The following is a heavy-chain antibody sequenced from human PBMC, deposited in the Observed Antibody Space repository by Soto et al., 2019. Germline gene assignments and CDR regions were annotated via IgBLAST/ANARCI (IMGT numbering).Heavy chain of an antibody. CDR3: ARDHPSSSWYPNWFDP. J-gene: IGHJ5*02. D-gene: IGHD6-13*01. CDR2: INAGNGNT. V-gene: IGHV1-3*01. CDR1: GYTFTSYA. Sequence: GASVKVSCKASGYTFTSYAMHWVRQAPGQRLEWMGWINAGNGNTKYSQKFQGRVTITRDTSASTAYMELSSLRSEDTAVYYCARDHPSSSWYPNWFDPWGQGTLVTVSS.